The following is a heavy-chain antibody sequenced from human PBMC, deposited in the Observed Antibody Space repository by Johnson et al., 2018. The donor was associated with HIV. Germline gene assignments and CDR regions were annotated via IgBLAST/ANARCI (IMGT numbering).Heavy chain of an antibody. CDR2: ARNEANSYTI. D-gene: IGHD2-21*02. CDR3: TRGGGAYCGNDCLRTFDV. V-gene: IGHV3-72*01. CDR1: GFTFADFA. J-gene: IGHJ3*01. Sequence: VQLVESGGVVVQPGGSLRLSCVASGFTFADFAMHWVRQAPGRGLEWLGRARNEANSYTIEYAASVRGRFSISRDHSKNSVFLQMNSLKTEDTAVYYCTRGGGAYCGNDCLRTFDVWGQGTVLTVS.